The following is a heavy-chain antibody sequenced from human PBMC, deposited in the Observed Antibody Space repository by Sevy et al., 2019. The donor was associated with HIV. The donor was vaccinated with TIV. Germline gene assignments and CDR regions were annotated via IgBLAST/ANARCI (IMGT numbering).Heavy chain of an antibody. V-gene: IGHV4-34*01. J-gene: IGHJ4*02. D-gene: IGHD3-10*02. Sequence: KQSQTLSLTCAVYGESFSGYFWNRIRHSPGKGLEWIGEINHSGTLKYNPSLKSRVTISVDASKNQLSLHLRSVTATDTAVYYCARGRQAYVVVVPSTVPFDYWGPGTLVTVSS. CDR1: GESFSGYF. CDR2: INHSGTL. CDR3: ARGRQAYVVVVPSTVPFDY.